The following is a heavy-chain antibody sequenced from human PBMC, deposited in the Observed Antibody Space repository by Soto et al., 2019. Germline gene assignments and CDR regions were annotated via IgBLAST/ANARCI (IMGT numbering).Heavy chain of an antibody. CDR2: ISYDGSNK. D-gene: IGHD6-19*01. CDR3: ARDLSIAARLRIAVAGTFGY. Sequence: GGSLRLSCAASGFTFSSYAMHWVRQAPGKGLEWVAVISYDGSNKYYADSVKGRFTISRDNSKNTLYLQMNSLRAEDTAVYYCARDLSIAARLRIAVAGTFGYWGQGTLVTVSS. V-gene: IGHV3-30-3*01. J-gene: IGHJ4*01. CDR1: GFTFSSYA.